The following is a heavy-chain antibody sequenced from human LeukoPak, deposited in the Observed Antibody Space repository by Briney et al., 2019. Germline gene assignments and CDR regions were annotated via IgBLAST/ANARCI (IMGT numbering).Heavy chain of an antibody. Sequence: PGGSLRLSCAASGFTFSRYSMNWVRQAPGKGLEWVSSISISSNYKYYPDSLKGRFTISRDNAKNSLYLQMNSLRAEDTAVYYCARDPYSGSYSAYYYYYMDVWGKGTTVTVSS. CDR1: GFTFSRYS. CDR2: ISISSNYK. J-gene: IGHJ6*03. CDR3: ARDPYSGSYSAYYYYYMDV. V-gene: IGHV3-21*01. D-gene: IGHD1-26*01.